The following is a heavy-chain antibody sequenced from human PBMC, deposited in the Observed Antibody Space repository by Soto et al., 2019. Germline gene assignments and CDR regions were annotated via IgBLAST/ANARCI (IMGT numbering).Heavy chain of an antibody. J-gene: IGHJ3*02. D-gene: IGHD3-22*01. CDR1: GGSISSGDYY. Sequence: ASETLSLTCTVSGGSISSGDYYWNWIRQPPGKGLEWIGNIYYSGNTDCNPSLKSRVTISVDTSKNQFSLKLSSVTAADTAVYYCARSTYYYDSRIRAFDIWGQGTMVTVSS. V-gene: IGHV4-30-4*01. CDR2: IYYSGNT. CDR3: ARSTYYYDSRIRAFDI.